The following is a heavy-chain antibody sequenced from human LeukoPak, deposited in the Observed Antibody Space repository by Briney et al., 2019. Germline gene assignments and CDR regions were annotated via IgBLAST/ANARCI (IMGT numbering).Heavy chain of an antibody. J-gene: IGHJ4*02. CDR2: IKSKTDDGTT. CDR3: TTGPFDY. V-gene: IGHV3-15*07. Sequence: PGGSLRLSCAVSDFTFSNAWMNWVRQAPGKGREWVGRIKSKTDDGTTAYAAPVKGRFTISRDDSKDTLYLQMDSLKTEDTAVYYCTTGPFDYWGQGTLVTVSS. CDR1: DFTFSNAW.